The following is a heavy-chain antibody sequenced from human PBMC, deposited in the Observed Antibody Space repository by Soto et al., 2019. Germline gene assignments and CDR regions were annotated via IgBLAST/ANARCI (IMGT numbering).Heavy chain of an antibody. CDR1: GNTFTSYD. CDR3: ARGVKYGAYSRWFDP. D-gene: IGHD4-17*01. CDR2: MNPNSGNT. Sequence: QVQLVQSGAEVKKPGASVKVSCKASGNTFTSYDINWVRQATGQGLEYLGWMNPNSGNTAYVQKFQGRVTMTWATSXTPAYMELSSLRSEDTAVYFCARGVKYGAYSRWFDPWGQGTLVTVSS. V-gene: IGHV1-8*01. J-gene: IGHJ5*02.